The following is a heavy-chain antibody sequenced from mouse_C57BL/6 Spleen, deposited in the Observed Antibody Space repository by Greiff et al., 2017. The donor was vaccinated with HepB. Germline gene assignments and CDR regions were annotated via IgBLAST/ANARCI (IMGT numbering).Heavy chain of an antibody. CDR3: AREGMDY. Sequence: QVQLKQSGAELVRPGTSVKVSCKASGYAFTNYLIEWVKQRPGQGLEWIGVINPGSGGTNYNEKFKGKATLTADKSSSTAYMQLSSLTSEDSEVYFCAREGMDYWGQGTSVTVSS. J-gene: IGHJ4*01. CDR2: INPGSGGT. V-gene: IGHV1-54*01. CDR1: GYAFTNYL.